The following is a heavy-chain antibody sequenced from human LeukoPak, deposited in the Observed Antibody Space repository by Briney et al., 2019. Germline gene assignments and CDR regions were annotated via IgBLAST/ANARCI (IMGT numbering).Heavy chain of an antibody. Sequence: GGSLRLSCSASGFTFRTYTMHWVRQAPGKGLEYVSSFSSNGGTTHYADSVKGRFTISRDNSKDTLYLQMSSLRAEDTAVYICVKEIIYYYSGRYYSAMDVCGQGTTVTVSS. V-gene: IGHV3-64D*06. CDR1: GFTFRTYT. CDR2: FSSNGGTT. D-gene: IGHD3-10*01. J-gene: IGHJ6*02. CDR3: VKEIIYYYSGRYYSAMDV.